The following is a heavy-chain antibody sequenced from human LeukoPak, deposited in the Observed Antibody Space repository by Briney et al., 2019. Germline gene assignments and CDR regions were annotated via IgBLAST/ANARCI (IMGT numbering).Heavy chain of an antibody. V-gene: IGHV4-34*01. CDR2: INHSGST. CDR1: GGSFSGYY. Sequence: SETLSLTCAVYGGSFSGYYWSWIRQPPGKGLEWIGEINHSGSTNYNPSLKSRVTISVDTSKNQFSLKLSSVTAADTAVYYCARMVSSGWYLDWFDPWGQGTLVTVSS. CDR3: ARMVSSGWYLDWFDP. J-gene: IGHJ5*02. D-gene: IGHD6-19*01.